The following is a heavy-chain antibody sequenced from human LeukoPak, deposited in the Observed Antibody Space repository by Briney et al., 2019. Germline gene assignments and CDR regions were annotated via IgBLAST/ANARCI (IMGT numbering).Heavy chain of an antibody. CDR2: VSGYNGNT. CDR1: GYTFTSYD. Sequence: ASLKVSCKASGYTFTSYDINWVRPAPGHGLEWMGWVSGYNGNTNYAQKFEGRVAMTTDTSSSTAYMELRSLKSDDTAIYYCARGDWFDPWGQGTLVTVSS. CDR3: ARGDWFDP. V-gene: IGHV1-18*01. J-gene: IGHJ5*02. D-gene: IGHD2-21*01.